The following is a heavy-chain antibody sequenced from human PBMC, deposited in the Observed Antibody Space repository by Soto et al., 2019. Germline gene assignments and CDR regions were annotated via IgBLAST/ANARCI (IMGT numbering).Heavy chain of an antibody. D-gene: IGHD3-22*01. V-gene: IGHV1-46*01. J-gene: IGHJ4*02. Sequence: QVQLVQSGAEGKKPGASVKVSCKASGYTFTSYYMHWVRQAPGQGLEWTGIINPSGGSTSYAQKFQGRVTMTRDTSTSSVYMQLSSLRSEDTAVYYCARFAYDYDSSGYYSAPKFDYWGQGTLVTVSS. CDR2: INPSGGST. CDR1: GYTFTSYY. CDR3: ARFAYDYDSSGYYSAPKFDY.